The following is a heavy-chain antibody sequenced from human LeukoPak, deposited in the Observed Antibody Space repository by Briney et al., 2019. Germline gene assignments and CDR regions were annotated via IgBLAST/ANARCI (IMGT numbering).Heavy chain of an antibody. V-gene: IGHV3-48*04. Sequence: GGSLRLSCAASGSSFSSHALNWVRQVPGKGLEWLSYISSSSSTILYADSVKGRFTISRDNAKNSLYLQMNSLRAEDTAVCYCARVGFYYCSSTSCYKDDAFDIWGQGTMVTVSS. CDR2: ISSSSSTI. CDR3: ARVGFYYCSSTSCYKDDAFDI. J-gene: IGHJ3*02. CDR1: GSSFSSHA. D-gene: IGHD2-2*02.